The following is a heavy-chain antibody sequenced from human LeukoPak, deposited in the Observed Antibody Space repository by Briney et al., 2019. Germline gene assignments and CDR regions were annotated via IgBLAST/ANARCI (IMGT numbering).Heavy chain of an antibody. CDR2: MNPNSGST. CDR1: GYSFTSYD. V-gene: IGHV1-8*01. J-gene: IGHJ4*02. CDR3: ARGGYSGYDQGLDY. D-gene: IGHD5-12*01. Sequence: ASVKVSCNASGYSFTSYDINWVRQATGQGLEWMGWMNPNSGSTGYAQKFQGRVTMTRNTSINTAYMELSSLTSDDTAVYYCARGGYSGYDQGLDYWGQGTLVTVSS.